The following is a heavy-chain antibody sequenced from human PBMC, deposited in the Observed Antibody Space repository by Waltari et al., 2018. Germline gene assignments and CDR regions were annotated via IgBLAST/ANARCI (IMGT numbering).Heavy chain of an antibody. CDR3: ASQNGGNSWWLDP. J-gene: IGHJ5*02. V-gene: IGHV3-74*01. CDR2: INSDEDST. CDR1: EFTFSGYW. Sequence: EVQLVESGGGLVQPGGSLRLSCAASEFTFSGYWMHWVRQAPGKGLVWVVRINSDEDSTSYADSVKGRFTISRDNAKNTLYLQMNSLRAEDTAVYYCASQNGGNSWWLDPWGQGTLVTVSS. D-gene: IGHD2-21*02.